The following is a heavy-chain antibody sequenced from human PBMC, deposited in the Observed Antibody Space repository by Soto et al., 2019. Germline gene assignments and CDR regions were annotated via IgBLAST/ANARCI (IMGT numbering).Heavy chain of an antibody. V-gene: IGHV4-39*01. CDR2: VYYSGST. CDR1: GGSVSSSSYY. CDR3: ARVNSGYGRHDYFDY. D-gene: IGHD5-12*01. Sequence: PSETLSLTCTVSGGSVSSSSYYWGWVRQPPGKGLEWIGSVYYSGSTYYNPSLESRVTTSVDKSKNQFSLKLMSLSAADTAVYYCARVNSGYGRHDYFDYWGQGTLVTVSS. J-gene: IGHJ4*02.